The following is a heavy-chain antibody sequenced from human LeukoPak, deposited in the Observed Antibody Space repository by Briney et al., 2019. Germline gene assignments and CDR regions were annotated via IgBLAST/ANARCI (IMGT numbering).Heavy chain of an antibody. CDR1: GYTFTSYD. CDR2: MNPNSGNT. CDR3: ARGSFWAYSSSWYFGY. D-gene: IGHD6-13*01. V-gene: IGHV1-8*01. J-gene: IGHJ4*02. Sequence: PGASVKVSCKASGYTFTSYDINWVRQATGQGLEWMGWMNPNSGNTGYAQKFQGRVTMTRNTSISTAYMELSSLRSEDTAVYYCARGSFWAYSSSWYFGYWGQGTLVTVSS.